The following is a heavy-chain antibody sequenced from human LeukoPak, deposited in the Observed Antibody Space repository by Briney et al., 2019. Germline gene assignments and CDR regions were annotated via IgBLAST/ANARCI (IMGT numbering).Heavy chain of an antibody. CDR3: AKRMTLSAGGFDP. D-gene: IGHD6-13*01. V-gene: IGHV3-23*01. CDR1: GFTFSSYA. J-gene: IGHJ5*02. CDR2: ISGSGDTI. Sequence: GGSLRLSCAASGFTFSSYAMSWVRQAPGKGLEWDSAISGSGDTIYYADSVKGRFTISRDNSKNTLFLQMNSLRAEDTAVYYCAKRMTLSAGGFDPWGQGTLVTVSS.